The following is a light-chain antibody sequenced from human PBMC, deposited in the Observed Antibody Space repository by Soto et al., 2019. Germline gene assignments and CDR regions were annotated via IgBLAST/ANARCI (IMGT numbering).Light chain of an antibody. V-gene: IGLV2-14*01. CDR2: DVS. Sequence: QSVLTQPASVSGSPGQSITISCTGTSSDVGGYTYVSWYQQHPGKAPELMIYDVSNRPSGVSYRFSGSKSGDTASLTISGLQAEDEADYYCISSTSGSTPYVFGTGTKVTVL. CDR1: SSDVGGYTY. CDR3: ISSTSGSTPYV. J-gene: IGLJ1*01.